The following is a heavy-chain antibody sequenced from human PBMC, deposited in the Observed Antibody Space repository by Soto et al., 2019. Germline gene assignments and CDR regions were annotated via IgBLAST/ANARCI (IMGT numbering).Heavy chain of an antibody. V-gene: IGHV4-39*01. CDR3: ARHPRDDYNYGGSGIFDY. CDR2: IFYSGST. J-gene: IGHJ4*02. Sequence: LSLTFTVSGGSISSRSYWWAWIRQPPGKGLEWIGDIFYSGSTYYNPSLKSRVAISVDTSKNQFSLKLNSVTAADTAVYYCARHPRDDYNYGGSGIFDYWGQGTLVTVSS. D-gene: IGHD4-4*01. CDR1: GGSISSRSYW.